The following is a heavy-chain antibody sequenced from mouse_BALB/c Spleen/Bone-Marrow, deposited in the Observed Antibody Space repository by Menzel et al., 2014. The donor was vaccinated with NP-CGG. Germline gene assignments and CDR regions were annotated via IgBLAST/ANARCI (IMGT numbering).Heavy chain of an antibody. CDR1: GFTFNIYA. V-gene: IGHV10-1*01. CDR3: ERQDYDYPMDY. Sequence: EVKLVESGGGLVQPKGSLKLSCAASGFTFNIYAMNWVRQAPRKGLEWVARISSTSTNYTTCYADSVKDRFTISSDDSQSMLYLQMNSLKTEDTAIYYCERQDYDYPMDYWGQGTSVTVSS. J-gene: IGHJ4*01. D-gene: IGHD2-4*01. CDR2: ISSTSTNYTT.